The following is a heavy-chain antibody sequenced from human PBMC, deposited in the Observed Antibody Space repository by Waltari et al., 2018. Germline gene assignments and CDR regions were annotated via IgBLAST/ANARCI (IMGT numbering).Heavy chain of an antibody. CDR1: GLTFIIYA. J-gene: IGHJ4*02. Sequence: EVQLLESGGGLVQPGGSVRLTCAASGLTFIIYALGWGRQAPGNGVEWVSGMSGCGDYTNDADSVKGRFTIARDNSKNTLYLQMNSLRAEDTAVYYCAGYRRLLEYWGQGTLVTVSS. V-gene: IGHV3-23*01. D-gene: IGHD3-3*01. CDR3: AGYRRLLEY. CDR2: MSGCGDYT.